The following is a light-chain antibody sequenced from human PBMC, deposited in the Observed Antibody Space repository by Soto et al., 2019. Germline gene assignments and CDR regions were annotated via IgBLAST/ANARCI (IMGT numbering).Light chain of an antibody. CDR2: GAS. CDR1: QGISNW. CDR3: QQTNTFLPLT. Sequence: DMQLTQSPSSVSASVGDRVTITCRASQGISNWLAWYQQKPGKAPKLLIYGASNLQSGVPSRFSGGRSGTHFTLIISSLQPEDFATYYCQQTNTFLPLTFGGGTKVEIK. V-gene: IGKV1-12*01. J-gene: IGKJ4*01.